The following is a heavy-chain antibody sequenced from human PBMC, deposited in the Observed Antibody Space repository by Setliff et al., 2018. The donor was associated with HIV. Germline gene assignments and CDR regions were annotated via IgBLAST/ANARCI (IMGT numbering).Heavy chain of an antibody. CDR2: IYTSGSI. V-gene: IGHV4-4*08. D-gene: IGHD2-2*01. J-gene: IGHJ5*02. CDR1: GGSISSYY. CDR3: VRAGYCSSASCYFSGWFDP. Sequence: PSETLSLTCTVSGGSISSYYWSWIRQPPGKGLEWIGYIYTSGSINYNPSLKSRVTISLDTSKNQFSLKLSSVTAADTAVYYCVRAGYCSSASCYFSGWFDPWGQGTLVTVSS.